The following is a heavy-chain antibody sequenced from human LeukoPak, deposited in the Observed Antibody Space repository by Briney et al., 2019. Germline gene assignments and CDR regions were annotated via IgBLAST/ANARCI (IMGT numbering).Heavy chain of an antibody. CDR2: FDPEDGET. CDR3: ARGGDSIDAFDI. Sequence: GASVKVSCKVSGYTLTELSMHWVRQAPGKGLEWMGGFDPEDGETIYAQKFQGRVTITADESTSTAYMELSSLRSEDTAVYYCARGGDSIDAFDIWGQGTMVTVSS. CDR1: GYTLTELS. D-gene: IGHD3-16*01. V-gene: IGHV1-24*01. J-gene: IGHJ3*02.